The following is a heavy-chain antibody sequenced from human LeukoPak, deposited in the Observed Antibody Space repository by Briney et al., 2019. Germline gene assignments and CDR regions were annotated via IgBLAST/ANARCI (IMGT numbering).Heavy chain of an antibody. CDR1: GYTFTGYY. CDR3: AKGVASGWYSSRWFDP. Sequence: ASVKVSCKASGYTFTGYYVHWVRQAPGQGLEWMGWINPNSGGTNYAQKFQGRVTMTRDTSISTAYMELSRLRSDDTAVYYCAKGVASGWYSSRWFDPWGQGTLVTVSS. CDR2: INPNSGGT. V-gene: IGHV1-2*02. J-gene: IGHJ5*02. D-gene: IGHD6-19*01.